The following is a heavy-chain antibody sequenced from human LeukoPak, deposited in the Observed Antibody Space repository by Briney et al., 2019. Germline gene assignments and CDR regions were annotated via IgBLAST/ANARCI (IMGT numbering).Heavy chain of an antibody. CDR2: IFYSVST. J-gene: IGHJ4*02. CDR3: ARGEYYFDY. CDR1: GDSISSSSYY. D-gene: IGHD3-10*01. Sequence: SETLSLTCTVSGDSISSSSYYWGWVRQPPGKGLEWIGTIFYSVSTYYNPSLKSRLTISVDTSKNQFSLKLTSVTAADTAVYYCARGEYYFDYWGQGTLVTVST. V-gene: IGHV4-39*01.